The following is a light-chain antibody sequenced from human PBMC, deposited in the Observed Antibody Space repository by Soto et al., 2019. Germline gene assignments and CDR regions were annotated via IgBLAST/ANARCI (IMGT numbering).Light chain of an antibody. CDR1: QSVSSN. J-gene: IGKJ2*01. Sequence: EIVMTQSPATLSVSPGERATLSCRASQSVSSNLAWYQQKPGQAPRLLIYGASTRATGIPARFSGSGSGTEFTLTISRLQSEDFAVYYCQQYNNRRTFGQGTKLEIK. CDR2: GAS. V-gene: IGKV3-15*01. CDR3: QQYNNRRT.